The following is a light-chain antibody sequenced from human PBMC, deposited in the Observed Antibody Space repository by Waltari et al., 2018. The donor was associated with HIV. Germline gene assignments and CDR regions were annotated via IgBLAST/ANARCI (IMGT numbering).Light chain of an antibody. CDR3: CSYAGSGTWV. CDR2: DVT. Sequence: QSALTQPASVSGSPGQSITISCTGTSSDVGGYNYVSWYQQHHGNAPKLMVYDVTKWPSGVSKRFAGSKAGNTASLTIAGLQAEDEADYYGCSYAGSGTWVFGGGTKLTVL. V-gene: IGLV2-23*02. J-gene: IGLJ3*02. CDR1: SSDVGGYNY.